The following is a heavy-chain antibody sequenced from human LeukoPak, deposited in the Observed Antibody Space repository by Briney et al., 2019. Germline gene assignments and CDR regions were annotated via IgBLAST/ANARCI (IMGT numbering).Heavy chain of an antibody. J-gene: IGHJ4*02. D-gene: IGHD3-22*01. Sequence: ASVKVSCKASGYTFTGYDINWVRQATGQGLEWMGWMNPNSGNTGYAQKFQGRVTITRNTSISTAYMELSSLRSEDTAVYYCARGPLDSSGYYFDYWGQGTLVTVSS. CDR1: GYTFTGYD. V-gene: IGHV1-8*03. CDR2: MNPNSGNT. CDR3: ARGPLDSSGYYFDY.